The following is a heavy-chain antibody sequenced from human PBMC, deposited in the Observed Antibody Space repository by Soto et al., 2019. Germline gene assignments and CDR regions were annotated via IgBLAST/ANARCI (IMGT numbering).Heavy chain of an antibody. D-gene: IGHD4-17*01. CDR1: GYTFTRYG. CDR2: ISAYNGNT. J-gene: IGHJ6*02. V-gene: IGHV1-18*04. Sequence: ASVKVSFKASGYTFTRYGISWLRQAPGQGLEWMGWISAYNGNTNYAQKLQGRVTMTTDTSTSTAYMELRSLRSDDTAVYYCAMTTQSYYYYGMDVWGQGTTVTVSS. CDR3: AMTTQSYYYYGMDV.